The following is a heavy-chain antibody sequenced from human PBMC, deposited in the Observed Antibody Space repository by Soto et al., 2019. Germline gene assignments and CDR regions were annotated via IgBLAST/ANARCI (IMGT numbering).Heavy chain of an antibody. J-gene: IGHJ6*02. CDR3: ARGDNYYGMDV. V-gene: IGHV3-30-3*01. CDR1: GFTLSNYI. Sequence: QVQMVESGGGVVQPGRSLRLSCAASGFTLSNYIMHWVRQAPGKGLEWVAVTSYDGSNKNYADSVKGRFTISRDNSKNTLYRQMNSLRAEDTAVYSCARGDNYYGMDVWGQGTTVIVSS. CDR2: TSYDGSNK. D-gene: IGHD2-15*01.